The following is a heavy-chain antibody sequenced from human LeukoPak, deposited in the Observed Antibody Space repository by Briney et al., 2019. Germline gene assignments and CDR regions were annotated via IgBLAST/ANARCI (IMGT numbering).Heavy chain of an antibody. CDR1: GGAFSDYY. CDR3: ARGNIVATILGGLHGTTAFDF. J-gene: IGHJ4*02. V-gene: IGHV4-34*01. D-gene: IGHD5-12*01. CDR2: MIQSGSS. Sequence: SETLSLTCGVSGGAFSDYYWSWIRQAPGKGLEWIGEMIQSGSSNYNPSLRSRVAISGDTSRNQFSLKLNSLTAADTAVYYCARGNIVATILGGLHGTTAFDFWGQGILVTVSS.